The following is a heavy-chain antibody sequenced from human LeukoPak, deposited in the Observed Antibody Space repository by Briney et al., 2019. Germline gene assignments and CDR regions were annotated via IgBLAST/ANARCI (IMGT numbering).Heavy chain of an antibody. J-gene: IGHJ4*02. CDR2: ISGSSGHT. D-gene: IGHD3-3*01. Sequence: GGSLRLSCAASGLTFISYDMSWVRQAPGKGLEWVSAISGSSGHTYYADSVKGRFTISRDNSKNTLYPQMNSLRAEDTAVYYCAKVGFSEMEWLLYSDHWGQGTLATVSS. V-gene: IGHV3-23*01. CDR3: AKVGFSEMEWLLYSDH. CDR1: GLTFISYD.